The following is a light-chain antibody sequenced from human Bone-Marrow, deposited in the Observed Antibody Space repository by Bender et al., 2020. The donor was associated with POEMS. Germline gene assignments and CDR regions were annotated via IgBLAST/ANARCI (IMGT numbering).Light chain of an antibody. J-gene: IGLJ3*02. V-gene: IGLV2-11*01. CDR1: SSDVGGYNY. CDR2: DVT. Sequence: QSALTQPRSVSGSPGQSVTISCAGTSSDVGGYNYVSWYQQHPGKAPKLLLYDVTKRPSGVPDRFSGSKSGNTDSLTISGLQAEDEADYFCISYTSSSTLVFGGGTKLTVL. CDR3: ISYTSSSTLV.